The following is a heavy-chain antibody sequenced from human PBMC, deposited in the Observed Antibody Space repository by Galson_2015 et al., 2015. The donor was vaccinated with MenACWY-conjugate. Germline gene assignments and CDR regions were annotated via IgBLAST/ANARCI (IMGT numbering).Heavy chain of an antibody. D-gene: IGHD5-18*01. V-gene: IGHV3-66*02. J-gene: IGHJ4*02. CDR1: GFTVSSNY. Sequence: SLRLSCAASGFTVSSNYMSWVRQAPGKGLEWVSVINSGGSTYYADSVKGRFTISRDNSKNTLYLQMNSLRAEDTAVYYCARDTAMVLDYWGQGTLVTVSS. CDR2: INSGGST. CDR3: ARDTAMVLDY.